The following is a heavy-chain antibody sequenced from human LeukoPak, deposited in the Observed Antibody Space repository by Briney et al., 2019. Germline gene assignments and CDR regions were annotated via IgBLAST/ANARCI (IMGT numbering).Heavy chain of an antibody. CDR2: IKQDGSEK. V-gene: IGHV3-7*03. CDR3: ARVGSIFGVVIDY. J-gene: IGHJ4*02. D-gene: IGHD3-3*01. CDR1: GFTFSSHW. Sequence: GGSLRLSCAASGFTFSSHWMSWVRQAPGKGLEWVANIKQDGSEKYYVDSVKGRFPISRDNAKNSLYLQMNSLRAEDTAVYYCARVGSIFGVVIDYWGQGTLVTVSS.